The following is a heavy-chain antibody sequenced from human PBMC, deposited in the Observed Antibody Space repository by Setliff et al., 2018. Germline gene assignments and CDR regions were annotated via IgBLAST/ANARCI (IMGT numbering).Heavy chain of an antibody. J-gene: IGHJ5*02. Sequence: SSETLSLTCSLSGVSVASHYWSWIRQAPGTGLEWIAYVHDNGETNQNPSLKSRVTISVDTSKNQFSLKLTSVTAADTAIYYCARGSTGIYDPWGQGILVTVS. V-gene: IGHV4-59*02. D-gene: IGHD1-1*01. CDR2: VHDNGET. CDR3: ARGSTGIYDP. CDR1: GVSVASHY.